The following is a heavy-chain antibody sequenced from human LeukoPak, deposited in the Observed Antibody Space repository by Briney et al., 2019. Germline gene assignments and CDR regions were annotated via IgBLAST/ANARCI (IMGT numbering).Heavy chain of an antibody. CDR2: IYYSGST. V-gene: IGHV4-39*07. CDR1: GPSISSSSYY. D-gene: IGHD3-22*01. Sequence: SQTLSLTRTVSGPSISSSSYYWGWLRQPPWKGLGWIGNIYYSGSTNYNPSLKSRVTISVDTSKNQFSLKLSSVTAADTAVYYCAVLYYYDSSGYFDYWGQGTLVTVSS. CDR3: AVLYYYDSSGYFDY. J-gene: IGHJ4*02.